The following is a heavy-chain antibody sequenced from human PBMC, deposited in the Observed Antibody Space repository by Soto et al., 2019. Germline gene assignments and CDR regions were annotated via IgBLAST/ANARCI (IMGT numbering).Heavy chain of an antibody. J-gene: IGHJ4*02. Sequence: EVQLLESGGGLVQPGGSLRLSCAASGFALSSCAMYWVRQVPGKGLEWVSGITGSGDNTHYADSVKGRFVISRDISKNTLYRQMNSLTAEDKAVYYCAKGVDSINYGLFHYWGQGVLVTVSS. CDR2: ITGSGDNT. V-gene: IGHV3-23*01. CDR3: AKGVDSINYGLFHY. CDR1: GFALSSCA. D-gene: IGHD3-10*01.